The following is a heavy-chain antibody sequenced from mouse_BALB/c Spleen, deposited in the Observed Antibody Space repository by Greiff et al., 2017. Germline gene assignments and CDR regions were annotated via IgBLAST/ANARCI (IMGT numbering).Heavy chain of an antibody. CDR2: ISYDGSN. V-gene: IGHV3-6*02. CDR3: ARAPHYGNYFYAMDY. J-gene: IGHJ4*01. Sequence: ESGPGLVKPSQSLSLTCSVTGYSITSGYYWNWIRQFPGNKLEWMGYISYDGSNNYNPSLKNRISITRDTSKNQFFLKLNSVTTEDTATYYCARAPHYGNYFYAMDYWGQGTSVTVSS. CDR1: GYSITSGYY. D-gene: IGHD2-1*01.